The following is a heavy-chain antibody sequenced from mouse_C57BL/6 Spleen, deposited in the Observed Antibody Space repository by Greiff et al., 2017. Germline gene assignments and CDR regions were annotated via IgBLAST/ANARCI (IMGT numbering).Heavy chain of an antibody. J-gene: IGHJ2*01. V-gene: IGHV14-4*01. CDR2: IDPENGDT. Sequence: EVHLVESGAELVRPGASVKLSCTASGFNIKDDYMHWVKQRPEQGLEWIGWIDPENGDTEYASKFQGKATITADTSSNTAYLQLSSLTSEDTAVYYCTTPLLDEYDTYWGQGTTLTVSS. CDR1: GFNIKDDY. D-gene: IGHD2-4*01. CDR3: TTPLLDEYDTY.